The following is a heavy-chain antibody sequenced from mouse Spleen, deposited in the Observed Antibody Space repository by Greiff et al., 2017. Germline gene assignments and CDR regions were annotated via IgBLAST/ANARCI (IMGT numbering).Heavy chain of an antibody. D-gene: IGHD4-1*01. CDR3: PLTGTWGDYFDY. V-gene: IGHV1-15*01. Sequence: QVQLQQPGAELVRPGASVTLSCKASGYTFTDYEMHWVKQTPVHGLEWIGAIDPETGGTAYNQKFKGKAILTADKSSSTAYMELRSLTSEDSAVYYCPLTGTWGDYFDYWGQGTTLTVSS. CDR1: GYTFTDYE. CDR2: IDPETGGT. J-gene: IGHJ2*01.